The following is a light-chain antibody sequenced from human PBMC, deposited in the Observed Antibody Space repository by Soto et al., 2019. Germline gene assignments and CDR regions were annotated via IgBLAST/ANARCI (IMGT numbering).Light chain of an antibody. CDR2: EAS. J-gene: IGLJ2*01. CDR1: SSDVGGYHY. V-gene: IGLV2-8*01. CDR3: SSYAGNNNVV. Sequence: QSALTQPPSASGSPGQSVTISCTGTSSDVGGYHYVSWYQQHPGKAPKLMIYEASKRPLGVPDRFSCSKHGNTDSLTVSGLQAEDEADYYCSSYAGNNNVVFGKGTKLTVL.